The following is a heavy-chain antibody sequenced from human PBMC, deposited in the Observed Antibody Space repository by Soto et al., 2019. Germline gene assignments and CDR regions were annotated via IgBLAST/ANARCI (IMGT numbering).Heavy chain of an antibody. Sequence: ASVKVSCKASGYTFTGYYMHWVRQAPGQGLEWMGWINPNSGGTNYAQKFQGWVTTTRDTSISTAYMELSRLRSDDTAVYYCARGVLDPSYYYYGMDVWGQGTTVTVSS. CDR1: GYTFTGYY. D-gene: IGHD3-3*01. V-gene: IGHV1-2*04. J-gene: IGHJ6*02. CDR2: INPNSGGT. CDR3: ARGVLDPSYYYYGMDV.